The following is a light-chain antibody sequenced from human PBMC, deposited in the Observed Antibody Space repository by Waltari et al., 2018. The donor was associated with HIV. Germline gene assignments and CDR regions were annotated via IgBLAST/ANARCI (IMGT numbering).Light chain of an antibody. CDR3: QSYDSSLSTAVV. J-gene: IGLJ2*01. V-gene: IGLV1-40*01. CDR2: GDS. Sequence: QSVLPQPPAVSGAPGQRVPISCPGSSSNIGAAFGVHWYQQLPGTAPKLLIYGDSNRPSGVPDRFSGSKSGTSASLAITGLQSEDEADYYCQSYDSSLSTAVVFGGGTKLTVL. CDR1: SSNIGAAFG.